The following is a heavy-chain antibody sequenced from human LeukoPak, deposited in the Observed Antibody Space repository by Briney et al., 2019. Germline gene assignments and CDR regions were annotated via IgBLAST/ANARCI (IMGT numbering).Heavy chain of an antibody. J-gene: IGHJ4*02. D-gene: IGHD1-26*01. CDR2: ISSTGSTT. Sequence: GGSLRLSCAASGFTFSSYEMNWVRQAPGKRQEWVSYISSTGSTTYYADSVKGRFTISRDNAKNSLYLQMNSPRAEDTAVYYCARVLSGTYLDYWGQGTLVTVSS. V-gene: IGHV3-48*03. CDR3: ARVLSGTYLDY. CDR1: GFTFSSYE.